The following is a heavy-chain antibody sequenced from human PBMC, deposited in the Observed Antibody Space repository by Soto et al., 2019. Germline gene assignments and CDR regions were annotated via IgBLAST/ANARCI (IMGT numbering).Heavy chain of an antibody. D-gene: IGHD3-3*01. CDR2: MNPNSGDT. CDR3: ARVLPYYDLLSGYYPNFDY. Sequence: GASVKVSCKASGGTFSSYAISWVRQATGQGLEWMGWMNPNSGDTGYARKFQGRVTMSRNTSISTAYMELSSLRSEDTAVYYCARVLPYYDLLSGYYPNFDYWGQGTLVTVSS. J-gene: IGHJ4*02. CDR1: GGTFSSYA. V-gene: IGHV1-8*02.